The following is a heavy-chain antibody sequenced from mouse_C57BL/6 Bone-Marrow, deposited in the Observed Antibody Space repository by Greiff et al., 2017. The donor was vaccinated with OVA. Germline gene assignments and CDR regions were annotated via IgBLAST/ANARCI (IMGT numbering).Heavy chain of an antibody. V-gene: IGHV1-81*01. J-gene: IGHJ3*01. CDR1: GYTFTSYG. D-gene: IGHD2-4*01. CDR2: IYPRSGNT. Sequence: QVQLQQSGAELARPGASVKLSCKASGYTFTSYGISWVKQGTGQGLEWIGEIYPRSGNTYYNEKFKGKATLTADKSSSTAYMELRSLTSEDSAVYFCARIYDYDGFAYWGQGTLVTVSA. CDR3: ARIYDYDGFAY.